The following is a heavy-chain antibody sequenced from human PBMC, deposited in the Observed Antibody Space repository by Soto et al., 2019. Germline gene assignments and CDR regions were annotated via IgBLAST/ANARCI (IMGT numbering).Heavy chain of an antibody. CDR1: GYTFTGYF. CDR3: ARDRHDILTGHYYFDY. CDR2: INPNSGGT. V-gene: IGHV1-2*04. Sequence: ASVKVSCKASGYTFTGYFMHWVRQAPGQGLEWMGWINPNSGGTNYAQKFQGWVTMTRDTSISTAYMELSRLRSDDTAVYYCARDRHDILTGHYYFDYWGQGTLVTVSS. D-gene: IGHD3-9*01. J-gene: IGHJ4*02.